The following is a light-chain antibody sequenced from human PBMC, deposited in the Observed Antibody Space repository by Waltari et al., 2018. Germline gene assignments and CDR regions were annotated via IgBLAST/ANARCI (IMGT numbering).Light chain of an antibody. CDR3: HQYFSSPWT. CDR1: PSVLYSSNNRNF. Sequence: DIVMTQSPDSLSVSLGERATINCKSSPSVLYSSNNRNFLTWYQQKPGQPPKLLIYWASTRESGVPGRFSGSGSGTDFTLTISSLQAEDVAVYYCHQYFSSPWTFGQGTKVEIK. V-gene: IGKV4-1*01. CDR2: WAS. J-gene: IGKJ1*01.